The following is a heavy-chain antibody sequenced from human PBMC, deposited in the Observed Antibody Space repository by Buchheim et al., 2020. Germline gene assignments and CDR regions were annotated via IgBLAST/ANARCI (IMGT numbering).Heavy chain of an antibody. CDR1: GFTFSSYG. CDR2: ISYDGSNK. Sequence: QVQLVESGGGVVQPGRSLRLSCAASGFTFSSYGMHWVRQAPGKGLEWVAVISYDGSNKYYADSVKGRFTISRDNSKNTLYLQMNSLRAEDTAVYYCAKDRQWLASYYYYGMDVWGQGTT. V-gene: IGHV3-30*18. J-gene: IGHJ6*02. CDR3: AKDRQWLASYYYYGMDV. D-gene: IGHD6-19*01.